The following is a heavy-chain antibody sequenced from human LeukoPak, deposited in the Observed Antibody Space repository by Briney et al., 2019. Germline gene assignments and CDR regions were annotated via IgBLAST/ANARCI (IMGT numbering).Heavy chain of an antibody. CDR1: GYTFTGYY. D-gene: IGHD6-19*01. J-gene: IGHJ6*02. V-gene: IGHV1-8*02. Sequence: ASVKVSCKASGYTFTGYYMHWVRQAPGQGLEWMGWMNPNSGNTGYAQKFQGRVTMTRNTSISTAYMELSSLRSEDTAVYYCARGETQAVAGYYYYGMDVWGQGTTVTVSS. CDR2: MNPNSGNT. CDR3: ARGETQAVAGYYYYGMDV.